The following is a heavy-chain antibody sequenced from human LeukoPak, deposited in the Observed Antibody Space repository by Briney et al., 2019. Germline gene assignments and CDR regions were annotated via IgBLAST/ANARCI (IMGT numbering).Heavy chain of an antibody. CDR3: ARDGLAAGTFDY. V-gene: IGHV4-34*01. J-gene: IGHJ4*02. Sequence: PSETLSLTCAVYGGSFSGYYWSWIRQPPGKGLEWIGYIYHSGSTYYNPSLKSRVTISVDRSKNQFSLKLSSVTAADTAVYYCARDGLAAGTFDYWGQGTLVTVSS. CDR2: IYHSGST. D-gene: IGHD6-13*01. CDR1: GGSFSGYY.